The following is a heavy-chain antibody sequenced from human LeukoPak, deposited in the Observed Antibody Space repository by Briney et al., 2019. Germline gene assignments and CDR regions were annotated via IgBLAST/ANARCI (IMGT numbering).Heavy chain of an antibody. D-gene: IGHD3-10*01. CDR2: INPNSGGT. V-gene: IGHV1-2*02. CDR1: GYTFTGYY. J-gene: IGHJ4*02. Sequence: ASVKVSCKSSGYTFTGYYMHLVRQPPAQGLEWMGWINPNSGGTNYAQKFQGRVTMTRDTSISTAYMELSRLRSDDTAVYYCARDTRITRVRGVIGPDYWGQGTMVTVSS. CDR3: ARDTRITRVRGVIGPDY.